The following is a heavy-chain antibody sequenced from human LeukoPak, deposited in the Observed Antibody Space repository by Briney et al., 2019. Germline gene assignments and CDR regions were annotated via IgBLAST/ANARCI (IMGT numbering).Heavy chain of an antibody. CDR3: ARGVKLYDFWSGYPAHPHFDY. Sequence: SETLSLTCTVSGGSISSGGYYWSWIRQHPGKGLEWIGYIYYSGSTYYNPSLKSRVTISVDTSKNQFSLKLSSVTAADTAVYYCARGVKLYDFWSGYPAHPHFDYWGQGTLVTVSS. CDR1: GGSISSGGYY. J-gene: IGHJ4*02. CDR2: IYYSGST. D-gene: IGHD3-3*01. V-gene: IGHV4-31*03.